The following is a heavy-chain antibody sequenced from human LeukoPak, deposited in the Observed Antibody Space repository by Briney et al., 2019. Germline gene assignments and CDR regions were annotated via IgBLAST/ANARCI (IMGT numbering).Heavy chain of an antibody. CDR1: GFTFDDYG. CDR3: ARTSYYYASGSYYKEFNYYYHMDV. CDR2: INWSGGST. J-gene: IGHJ6*03. D-gene: IGHD3-10*01. Sequence: GGSLRLSCVASGFTFDDYGMSWVRQVPGKGLEWVSNINWSGGSTGHADSVRGRFTISRDNAKNSLYLQMNSLRAEDTALYYCARTSYYYASGSYYKEFNYYYHMDVWGKGTTVTVSS. V-gene: IGHV3-20*04.